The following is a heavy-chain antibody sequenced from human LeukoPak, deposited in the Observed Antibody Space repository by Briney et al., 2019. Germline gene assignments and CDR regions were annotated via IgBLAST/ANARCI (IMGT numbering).Heavy chain of an antibody. CDR2: IRYDGSNK. V-gene: IGHV3-30*02. CDR1: GFTFSSYD. Sequence: GGSLRLSCAASGFTFSSYDMHWVRQATGKGLEWVAFIRYDGSNKYYADSVKGRFTISRDNSKNTLYLQMNSLRAEDTAVYYCAKSGTIAALNWFDPWGQGTLVTVSS. CDR3: AKSGTIAALNWFDP. J-gene: IGHJ5*02. D-gene: IGHD6-13*01.